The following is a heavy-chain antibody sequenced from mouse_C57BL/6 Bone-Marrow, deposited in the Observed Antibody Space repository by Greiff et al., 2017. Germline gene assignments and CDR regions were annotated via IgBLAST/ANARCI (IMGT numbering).Heavy chain of an antibody. CDR3: AIYGHYPGFAY. CDR1: GYNIKDDY. CDR2: IDPENGGT. J-gene: IGHJ3*01. Sequence: VQLQQSGAELVRPGASVKLSCTASGYNIKDDYMHWVKQRPEQGLEWIGWIDPENGGTEYASKFQGKATLTADTSSSTAYLQLRSLTSEDSAVYDVAIYGHYPGFAYWGQGTLVTVSA. V-gene: IGHV14-4*01. D-gene: IGHD2-1*01.